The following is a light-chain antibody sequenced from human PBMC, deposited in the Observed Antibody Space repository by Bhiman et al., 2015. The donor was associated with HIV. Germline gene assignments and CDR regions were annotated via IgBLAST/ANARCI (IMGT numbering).Light chain of an antibody. Sequence: QSALTQPSSLSGPPGQSITIPCSGGISDIGGYDYVSWYQQHPGKAPRLIIFDVNKRPSGVSPRFSGSKSGDTASLTVSGLQSDDEADYCASYSNGPSLVVFGGGTRLTVL. CDR1: ISDIGGYDY. V-gene: IGLV2-14*03. CDR2: DVN. J-gene: IGLJ2*01. CDR3: ASYSNGPSLVV.